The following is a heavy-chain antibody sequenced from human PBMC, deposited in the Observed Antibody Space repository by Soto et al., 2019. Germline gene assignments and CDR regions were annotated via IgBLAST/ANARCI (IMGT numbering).Heavy chain of an antibody. CDR1: GGSISSGGYY. CDR2: IYYGGST. D-gene: IGHD6-13*01. J-gene: IGHJ5*02. V-gene: IGHV4-31*03. CDR3: ARDQAAAGKFGWFDP. Sequence: QVQLQESGPGLVKPSQTLFLTCTVSGGSISSGGYYWSWIRQHPGQGLEWIGYIYYGGSTYYNPSLKSRVTISVDTYKNQFTLKLSSVTAADTAVYYCARDQAAAGKFGWFDPWGQGTLVTVSS.